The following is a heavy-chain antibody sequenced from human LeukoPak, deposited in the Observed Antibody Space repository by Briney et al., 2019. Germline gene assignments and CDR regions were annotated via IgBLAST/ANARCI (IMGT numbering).Heavy chain of an antibody. D-gene: IGHD3-22*01. CDR3: AKMGGGYYYDSSGYYYA. CDR1: GFTFSSYG. CDR2: ISGSGGST. J-gene: IGHJ4*02. Sequence: GGSLRLSCAASGFTFSSYGMNWVRQAPGKGLEWVSAISGSGGSTYYADSVKGRFTISRDNSKNTLYLQMNSLRAEDTAVYYCAKMGGGYYYDSSGYYYAWGQGTLVTVSS. V-gene: IGHV3-23*01.